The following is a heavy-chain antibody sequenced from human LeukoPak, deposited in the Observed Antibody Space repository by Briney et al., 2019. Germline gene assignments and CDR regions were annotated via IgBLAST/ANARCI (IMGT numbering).Heavy chain of an antibody. Sequence: GGSLRLSCAASGFTFSTYWMHWVRQAPGKGLVWVSRITPDGSGTIYADSVKGRFTISRDNAKNTLYLQMNSLRAEDTAVYCCARDYSLWWLTNWGQGTLVTVSS. J-gene: IGHJ4*02. CDR2: ITPDGSGT. CDR3: ARDYSLWWLTN. CDR1: GFTFSTYW. D-gene: IGHD2-21*01. V-gene: IGHV3-74*01.